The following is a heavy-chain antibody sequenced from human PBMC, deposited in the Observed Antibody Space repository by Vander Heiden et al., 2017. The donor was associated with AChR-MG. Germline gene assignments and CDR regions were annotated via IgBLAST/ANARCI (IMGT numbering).Heavy chain of an antibody. J-gene: IGHJ4*02. V-gene: IGHV1-69*01. Sequence: QVQLVQSGAEVKKPGSSVKVSCKASGGTFSSYAIFGTANYAQKFQGRVTITADESTSTAYMELSSLRSEDTAVYYCARVPVPAAMDYYFDYWGQGTLVTVSS. CDR2: FGTA. CDR1: GGTFSSYA. CDR3: ARVPVPAAMDYYFDY. D-gene: IGHD2-2*01.